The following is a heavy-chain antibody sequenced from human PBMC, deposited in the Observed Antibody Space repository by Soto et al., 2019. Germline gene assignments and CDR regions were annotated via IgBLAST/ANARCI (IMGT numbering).Heavy chain of an antibody. CDR1: GGSISNSSYY. V-gene: IGHV4-39*01. J-gene: IGHJ4*02. Sequence: PSETLPLTCTVSGGSISNSSYYLSWIRQPPGKGLEWIGSIYYSGSTYYNPSLKSRVTISVDTSKNQFSLKLSSVTAADTAVYYCARSGYCSGGSCKYYFDYWGQGTLVTVSS. D-gene: IGHD2-15*01. CDR3: ARSGYCSGGSCKYYFDY. CDR2: IYYSGST.